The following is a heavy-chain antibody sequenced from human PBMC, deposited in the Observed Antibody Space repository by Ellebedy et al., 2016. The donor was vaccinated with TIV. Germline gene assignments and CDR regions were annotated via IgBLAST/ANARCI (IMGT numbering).Heavy chain of an antibody. CDR3: ARIMEIPEDYWFFDL. CDR2: IIPIFGTA. CDR1: GGTFSTYS. J-gene: IGHJ2*01. D-gene: IGHD1-7*01. Sequence: SVKVSXKASGGTFSTYSIIWVRQAPGQGLEWVGGIIPIFGTADYAQRFQGRVTITADQSTSTAYMELTSLRSEDTAVYYCARIMEIPEDYWFFDLWGRGTLVTVSS. V-gene: IGHV1-69*13.